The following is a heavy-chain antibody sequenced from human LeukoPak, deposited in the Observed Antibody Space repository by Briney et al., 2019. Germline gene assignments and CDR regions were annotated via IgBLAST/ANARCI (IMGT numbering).Heavy chain of an antibody. CDR2: FDPEDGET. Sequence: GASVKVSCKVSGYTLTELSMHWVRQAPGKGLEWMGGFDPEDGETIYAQKFQGRVTMTEDTSTDTAYMELSSLRSEGTAVYYCATAGPYSTGWFDPWGQGTLVTVSS. D-gene: IGHD2-8*02. V-gene: IGHV1-24*01. CDR3: ATAGPYSTGWFDP. CDR1: GYTLTELS. J-gene: IGHJ5*02.